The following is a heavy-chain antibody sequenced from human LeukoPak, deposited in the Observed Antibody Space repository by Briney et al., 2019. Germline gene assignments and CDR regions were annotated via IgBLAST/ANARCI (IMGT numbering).Heavy chain of an antibody. Sequence: PGGSPRLSCAGSGFSFSSFAMTWVRQAPGKGLEWVSTIYGGGTNTFYADSVKGRFTISRDDSKNMQFLEMDSLRPEDTAVYFCAKRITEAAGIYFDSWGQGTLVTVSS. J-gene: IGHJ4*02. V-gene: IGHV3-23*01. CDR2: IYGGGTNT. CDR1: GFSFSSFA. CDR3: AKRITEAAGIYFDS. D-gene: IGHD6-19*01.